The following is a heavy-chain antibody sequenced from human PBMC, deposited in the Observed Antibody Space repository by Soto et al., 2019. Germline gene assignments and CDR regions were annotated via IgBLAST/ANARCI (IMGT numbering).Heavy chain of an antibody. D-gene: IGHD3-3*01. CDR3: SSDAKTIFGALIIHKYYMAI. Sequence: VHLVESGGGLVKPGGSLRLSCAASGFSFNNAWMNWVRQAPGKGLEWIGRVESKTDGGTTDYAAPVKGRFTISRDDSKNTLYLQMTSLQIADTAVYYCSSDAKTIFGALIIHKYYMAIWGKGTTVTVSS. V-gene: IGHV3-15*04. J-gene: IGHJ6*03. CDR1: GFSFNNAW. CDR2: VESKTDGGTT.